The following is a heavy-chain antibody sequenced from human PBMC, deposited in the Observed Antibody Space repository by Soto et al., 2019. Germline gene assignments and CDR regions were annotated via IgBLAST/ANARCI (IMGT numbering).Heavy chain of an antibody. J-gene: IGHJ4*02. CDR2: IIPIFGTA. Sequence: QVQLVQSGAEVQKPGSSVKVSCKASGGTFSSYAISWVRQAPGQGLEWMGGIIPIFGTANYAQKFQGRVTITADESTSTAYMELSSLRSEDTAVYYCARDGEGYCSSTSCYSYDYWGQGTLVTVSS. V-gene: IGHV1-69*01. CDR1: GGTFSSYA. D-gene: IGHD2-2*01. CDR3: ARDGEGYCSSTSCYSYDY.